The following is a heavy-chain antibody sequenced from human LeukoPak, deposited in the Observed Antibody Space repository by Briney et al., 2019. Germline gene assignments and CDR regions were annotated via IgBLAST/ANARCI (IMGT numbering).Heavy chain of an antibody. J-gene: IGHJ4*02. Sequence: PGGSLRLSCAASGFTFSSYGMHWVRQAPGKGLEWVAFIRYDGSNKYYADSVKGRFTISRDNAKKSVYLQMNSLRAEDTAMYYCARGQLYYDSSGFDYWGQGTLVTVSS. D-gene: IGHD3-22*01. V-gene: IGHV3-30*02. CDR1: GFTFSSYG. CDR3: ARGQLYYDSSGFDY. CDR2: IRYDGSNK.